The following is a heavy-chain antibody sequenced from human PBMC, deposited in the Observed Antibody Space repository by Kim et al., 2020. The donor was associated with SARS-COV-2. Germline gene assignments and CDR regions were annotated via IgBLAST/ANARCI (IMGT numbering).Heavy chain of an antibody. V-gene: IGHV3-30*07. D-gene: IGHD3-22*01. CDR3: ARNRDTYYYDSSGYNH. Sequence: DAVTGRFTISRDNSKNTLYLLMDNLRDEDTAVYYCARNRDTYYYDSSGYNHWGQGTRVTVSS. J-gene: IGHJ4*02.